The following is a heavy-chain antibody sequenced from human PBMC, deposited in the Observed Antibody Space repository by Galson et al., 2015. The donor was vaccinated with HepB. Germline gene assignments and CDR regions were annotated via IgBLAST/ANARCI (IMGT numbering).Heavy chain of an antibody. CDR1: GFTFSSYG. V-gene: IGHV3-33*01. Sequence: SLRLSCAASGFTFSSYGMHWVRQAPGKGLEWVAVIWYDGSNKYYADSVKGRFTISRDNSKNTLYLQMNSLRAEDTAVYYCASDRYYDSSGYYRMMDYWGQGTLVTVSS. CDR2: IWYDGSNK. J-gene: IGHJ4*02. D-gene: IGHD3-22*01. CDR3: ASDRYYDSSGYYRMMDY.